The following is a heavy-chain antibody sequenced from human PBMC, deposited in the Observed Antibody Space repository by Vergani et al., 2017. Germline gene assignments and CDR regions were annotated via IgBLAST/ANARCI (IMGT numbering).Heavy chain of an antibody. Sequence: QVQLQESGPGLVKPSQTLSLTCTVSGGSISSGDYYWSWIRQPPGKGLEWIGYIYYSGSTYYNPSLKSRVTISVDTSKNQFSLKLSSVPAADTAVYYCARGKGVVQLWYPSLYFDLWGRGTLVTVSS. CDR2: IYYSGST. V-gene: IGHV4-30-4*08. D-gene: IGHD5-18*01. CDR3: ARGKGVVQLWYPSLYFDL. J-gene: IGHJ2*01. CDR1: GGSISSGDYY.